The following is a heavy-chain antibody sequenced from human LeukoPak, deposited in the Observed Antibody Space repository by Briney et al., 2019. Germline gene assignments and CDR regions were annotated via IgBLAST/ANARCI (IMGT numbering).Heavy chain of an antibody. D-gene: IGHD6-13*01. CDR2: INHSGST. J-gene: IGHJ4*02. CDR3: ARDTSSWYWDY. V-gene: IGHV4-34*01. CDR1: GGSFSGYY. Sequence: PSETLSLTCAVYGGSFSGYYWSWIRQPPGKGLEWIGEINHSGSTNYNPSLKSRVTISVDTSKNQFSLKLSSVTAADTAVYYCARDTSSWYWDYWGQGTLVTVSS.